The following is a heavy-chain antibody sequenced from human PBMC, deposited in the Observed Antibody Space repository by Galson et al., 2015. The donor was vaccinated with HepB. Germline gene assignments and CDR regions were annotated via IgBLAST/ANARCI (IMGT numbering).Heavy chain of an antibody. CDR1: GGSISSYY. D-gene: IGHD5-12*01. CDR3: ARGRGYGGYDRVDPFES. V-gene: IGHV4-59*01. J-gene: IGHJ4*02. CDR2: IYYSGNT. Sequence: ETLSLTCTVSGGSISSYYWSWIRQPPGKGLEWIGYIYYSGNTNYNPSLKSRVTISVDTSKNQFSLKLTSVTAADTAVYYCARGRGYGGYDRVDPFESWGQGTLVTVSS.